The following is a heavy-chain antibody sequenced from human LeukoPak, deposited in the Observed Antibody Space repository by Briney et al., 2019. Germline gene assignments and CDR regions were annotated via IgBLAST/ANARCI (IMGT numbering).Heavy chain of an antibody. V-gene: IGHV4-39*01. D-gene: IGHD3-3*01. CDR2: IYYSGRT. CDR3: ARLRFDFWSGYTHPYFDY. CDR1: GDSISRSDSY. Sequence: PTETLSPTCSVSGDSISRSDSYWDWIRQPPGKGLEWIGTIYYSGRTYYNPSLKSRVTISVDTSKIQFSLKLSSVAATDTAVYFCARLRFDFWSGYTHPYFDYWGQGTLVTVSS. J-gene: IGHJ4*02.